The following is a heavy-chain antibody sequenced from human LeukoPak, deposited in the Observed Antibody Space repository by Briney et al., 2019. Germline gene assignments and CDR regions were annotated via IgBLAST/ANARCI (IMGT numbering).Heavy chain of an antibody. Sequence: SETLSLTCTVSGGSISSYYWSWIRQPPGKGLEWIGYIYYSGSTNYNPSLKSRVTISVDTSKNQFSLKLSSVTAADTAVYYCARYCSSTSCYAGRAHDAFDIWGQGTMVTVSS. J-gene: IGHJ3*02. CDR2: IYYSGST. CDR1: GGSISSYY. CDR3: ARYCSSTSCYAGRAHDAFDI. V-gene: IGHV4-59*01. D-gene: IGHD2-2*01.